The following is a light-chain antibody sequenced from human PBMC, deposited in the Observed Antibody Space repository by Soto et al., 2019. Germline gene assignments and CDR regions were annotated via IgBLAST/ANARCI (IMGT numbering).Light chain of an antibody. V-gene: IGLV2-23*02. CDR3: CSYAGNGAWV. CDR1: GGDVGNYDL. Sequence: QSVLTQPASVSGSPGQSITISCAGSGGDVGNYDLLSWYQQIPGKAPKLIIFEVNRRPSGVSDRFSGNTASLTISGLQAEDEADFFCCSYAGNGAWVFGGGTQLTVL. CDR2: EVN. J-gene: IGLJ3*02.